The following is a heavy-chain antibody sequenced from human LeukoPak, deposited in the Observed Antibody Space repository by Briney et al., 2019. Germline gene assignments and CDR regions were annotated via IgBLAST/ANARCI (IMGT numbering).Heavy chain of an antibody. V-gene: IGHV4-39*01. J-gene: IGHJ4*02. CDR1: GGSISSSSYY. CDR3: AIKGSYFSGVDY. Sequence: SETLSLTCTVSGGSISSSSYYWGWIRQPPGKGLEWIGSIYYSGSTYYNPSLKSRVTISVDTSKNQFSLKLSSVTAADTAMYYCAIKGSYFSGVDYWGQGTLVTVSS. D-gene: IGHD1-26*01. CDR2: IYYSGST.